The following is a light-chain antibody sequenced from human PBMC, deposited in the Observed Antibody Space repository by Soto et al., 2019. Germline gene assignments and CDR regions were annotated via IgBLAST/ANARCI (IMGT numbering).Light chain of an antibody. CDR3: QSYDSTLRGV. V-gene: IGLV1-40*01. Sequence: QSVLTQPPSVSGAPGQRVTISCTGSSSNIGAGYDVHWYQQLPGTAPKLLTYANNNRPSGVPDRFSGSKSGTSASLAITGLQAEDEADYYCQSYDSTLRGVFGGGTKLTVL. J-gene: IGLJ3*02. CDR2: ANN. CDR1: SSNIGAGYD.